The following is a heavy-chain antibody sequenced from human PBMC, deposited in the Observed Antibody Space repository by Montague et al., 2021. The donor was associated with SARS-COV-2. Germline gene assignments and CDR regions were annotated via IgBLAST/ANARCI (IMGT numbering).Heavy chain of an antibody. Sequence: SLRLSCAASGFTFSHAWMSWVRQAPGKGLEWVARIKSETEGGTIDYAAPVKGRFTISRDDSTNMVSLQMNSLISDDTGLYYCTTAGGSCWYRVDYWGQGTPVIVSS. CDR1: GFTFSHAW. CDR2: IKSETEGGTI. CDR3: TTAGGSCWYRVDY. D-gene: IGHD2-15*01. V-gene: IGHV3-15*01. J-gene: IGHJ4*02.